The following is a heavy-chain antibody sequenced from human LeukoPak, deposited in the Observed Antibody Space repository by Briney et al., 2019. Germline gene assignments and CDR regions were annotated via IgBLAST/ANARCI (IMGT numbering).Heavy chain of an antibody. CDR3: AREYCSGTSCYGYFDY. Sequence: PGGSLRLSCATSGFTFSSYWMSWVRRAPGKGLEWVANTKQDGSQIFYVDSVKGRFTISRDTAKNSLSLQMNSLRAEDTAVYYCAREYCSGTSCYGYFDYWGQGTLVTVSS. D-gene: IGHD2-2*01. CDR1: GFTFSSYW. V-gene: IGHV3-7*01. J-gene: IGHJ4*02. CDR2: TKQDGSQI.